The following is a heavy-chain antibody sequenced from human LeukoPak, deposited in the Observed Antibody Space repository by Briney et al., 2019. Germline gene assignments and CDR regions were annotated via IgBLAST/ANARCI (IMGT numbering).Heavy chain of an antibody. CDR3: ARPNIAAAEWYFDL. V-gene: IGHV4-59*08. Sequence: KPSETLTLTCTVSGGSISSYYWSWIRQPPGKGLEWIRYIYSSGRTNHNPSLKSRVTISVSTSRNQFSLKLSSVTAADTAVYYCARPNIAAAEWYFDLWGRGTLVTVSS. CDR2: IYSSGRT. D-gene: IGHD6-13*01. J-gene: IGHJ2*01. CDR1: GGSISSYY.